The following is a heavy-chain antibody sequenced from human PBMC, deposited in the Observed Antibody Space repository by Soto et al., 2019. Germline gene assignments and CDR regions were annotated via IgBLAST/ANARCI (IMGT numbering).Heavy chain of an antibody. CDR3: ARVTLGDYFDSGGSS. CDR2: ISAHNGNT. CDR1: GYTFTRYG. J-gene: IGHJ4*02. D-gene: IGHD3-10*01. V-gene: IGHV1-18*01. Sequence: QVQLVQSGAEVKKPGASVKVSCKGSGYTFTRYGITWVRQAPGQGLEWMGWISAHNGNTNYAQKVQGRVTMTTDSSTSTAYMELRSLRSDDTAVYYCARVTLGDYFDSGGSSWGQGTLVTVSS.